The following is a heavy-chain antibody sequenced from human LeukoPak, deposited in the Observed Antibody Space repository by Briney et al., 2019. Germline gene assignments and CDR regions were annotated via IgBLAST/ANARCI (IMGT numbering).Heavy chain of an antibody. CDR2: INPNSGGT. D-gene: IGHD4-17*01. CDR1: GYTFTGYY. J-gene: IGHJ4*02. V-gene: IGHV1-2*02. Sequence: ASVKVSCKASGYTFTGYYMHWVRQAPAQGLEWMGWINPNSGGTNYAQKFQGRVTMTRDTSISTAYMELSRLRSDDTAVYYCARTPRTVTTRVFDYWGQGTLVTVSS. CDR3: ARTPRTVTTRVFDY.